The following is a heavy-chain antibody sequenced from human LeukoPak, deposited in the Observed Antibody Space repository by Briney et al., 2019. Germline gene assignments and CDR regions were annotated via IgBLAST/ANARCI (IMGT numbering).Heavy chain of an antibody. V-gene: IGHV3-30*03. CDR3: ARPLVGDALDY. CDR1: GFTFSSYA. D-gene: IGHD1-26*01. J-gene: IGHJ4*02. Sequence: PGGSLRLSCTASGFTFSSYAMNWVRQAPGKGLEWVAVISYDGSNKYDADSVKGRFTISRDNSKNTLHLQMNSLRAEDTAVYYCARPLVGDALDYWGQGTLVTVSS. CDR2: ISYDGSNK.